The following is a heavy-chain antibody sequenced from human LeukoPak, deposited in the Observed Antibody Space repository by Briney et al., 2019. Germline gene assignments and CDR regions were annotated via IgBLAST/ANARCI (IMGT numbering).Heavy chain of an antibody. J-gene: IGHJ4*02. CDR2: TTASADTT. CDR1: GFTFDIYA. D-gene: IGHD3-22*01. Sequence: GGSLRLSCAASGFTFDIYAMSWVRQAPGKGLEWVSATTASADTTYYLDSVKGRFTISRDNSKKTLYLQMNSLRAEDTAVYYCAKDKGNTNYYHSSGVFDFWGQGTLVTVSS. V-gene: IGHV3-23*01. CDR3: AKDKGNTNYYHSSGVFDF.